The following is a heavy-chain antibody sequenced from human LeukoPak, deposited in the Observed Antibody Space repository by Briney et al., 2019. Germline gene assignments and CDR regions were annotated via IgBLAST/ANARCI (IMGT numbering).Heavy chain of an antibody. Sequence: ASVKVSCKASGYTFTSYGISWVRQAPGQGLEWMGWISAYNGNTNCAQKLQGRVTMTTDTSTSTAYMELRSLRSEDTAVYYCSSSGVEEWQGLHFWGQGTLVTVSS. D-gene: IGHD3-3*01. CDR1: GYTFTSYG. V-gene: IGHV1-18*01. CDR2: ISAYNGNT. CDR3: SSSGVEEWQGLHF. J-gene: IGHJ4*02.